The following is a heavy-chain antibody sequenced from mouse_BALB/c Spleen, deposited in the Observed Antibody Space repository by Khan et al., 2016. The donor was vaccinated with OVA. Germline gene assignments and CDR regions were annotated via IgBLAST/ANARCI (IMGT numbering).Heavy chain of an antibody. J-gene: IGHJ1*01. V-gene: IGHV2-9*02. CDR3: ARYYGNYGWYCDV. CDR2: IWTGGST. Sequence: QVQLKESGPGLVAPSQSLSITCTVSGFSLTNYGVHWVRQPPGKGLEWLGVIWTGGSTNYNSALMSRLSISKDNSKSQVFLKMNSLQTEDTAMYYCARYYGNYGWYCDVWGAGTTVTVSS. D-gene: IGHD2-1*01. CDR1: GFSLTNYG.